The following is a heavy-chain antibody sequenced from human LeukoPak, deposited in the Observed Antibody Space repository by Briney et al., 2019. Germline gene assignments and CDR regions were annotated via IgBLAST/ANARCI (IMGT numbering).Heavy chain of an antibody. Sequence: GASVKVSCKASGYTFTGYYMHWVRPAPGQGREWMGWINPNSGGTNYAQKFQGRATMTRDTSISTAYMELSRLRSDDTAVYYCARDRRGTVPFDYWGQGTLVTVSS. CDR3: ARDRRGTVPFDY. CDR1: GYTFTGYY. CDR2: INPNSGGT. J-gene: IGHJ4*02. V-gene: IGHV1-2*02. D-gene: IGHD1-1*01.